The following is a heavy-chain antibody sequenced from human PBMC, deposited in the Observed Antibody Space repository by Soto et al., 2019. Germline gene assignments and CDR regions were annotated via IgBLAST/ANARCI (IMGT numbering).Heavy chain of an antibody. V-gene: IGHV4-59*02. J-gene: IGHJ3*02. D-gene: IGHD3-3*01. CDR1: GGSVSSYY. CDR3: ARGGSTIFGPKLNAFDI. Sequence: SETLSLTCTVSGGSVSSYYWSWIRQPPGKGLEWIGYIYYSGSTNYNPSLKSRVTISVDTSKNQFSLKLSSVTAADTAVYYCARGGSTIFGPKLNAFDIWGQGTMVTVS. CDR2: IYYSGST.